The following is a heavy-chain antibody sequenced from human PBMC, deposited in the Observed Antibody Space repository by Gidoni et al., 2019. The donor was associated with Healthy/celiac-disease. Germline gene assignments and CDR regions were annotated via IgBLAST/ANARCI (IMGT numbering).Heavy chain of an antibody. Sequence: QVQLVESGGGGGQPGRALRLACAASGCTFRSYALHWVRQAPGKGREWVAVISYDGSNTSYADSVKGRFTISRDHSKNTLYLQMNSLSAEDTAVYYCASDPTTVTTQSYWGQGTLVTVSS. CDR3: ASDPTTVTTQSY. V-gene: IGHV3-30-3*01. D-gene: IGHD4-17*01. CDR1: GCTFRSYA. J-gene: IGHJ4*02. CDR2: ISYDGSNT.